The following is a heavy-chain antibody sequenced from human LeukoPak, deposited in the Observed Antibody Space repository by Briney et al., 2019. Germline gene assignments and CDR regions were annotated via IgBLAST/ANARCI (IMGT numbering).Heavy chain of an antibody. D-gene: IGHD1-14*01. CDR1: GYTFTHNW. V-gene: IGHV5-51*01. CDR3: ARHRATGTWSDFDY. J-gene: IGHJ4*02. Sequence: GESLKISCKVSGYTFTHNWIGWVRQKPGRGLEWLGVIFPADSNTAYNSSFRGQVTISVDKSVDTAYLQWGSLKASDSAIYYCARHRATGTWSDFDYWGQGTVVTVSS. CDR2: IFPADSNT.